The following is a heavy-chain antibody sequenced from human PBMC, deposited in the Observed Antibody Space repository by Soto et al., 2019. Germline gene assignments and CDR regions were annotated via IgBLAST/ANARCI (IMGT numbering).Heavy chain of an antibody. D-gene: IGHD6-19*01. V-gene: IGHV3-23*01. Sequence: EVQLLESGGGLVQPGGSLRLSCAASGFTFSTYAMSWVRQAPGKGLEWVATIRGSGGNTHYADSVMGRFTTSRDTSENTVYLQMNSLRAEDTAVYYCARVKAQILSSGWYGGDDIWGHGTMVTVSS. CDR3: ARVKAQILSSGWYGGDDI. CDR1: GFTFSTYA. J-gene: IGHJ3*02. CDR2: IRGSGGNT.